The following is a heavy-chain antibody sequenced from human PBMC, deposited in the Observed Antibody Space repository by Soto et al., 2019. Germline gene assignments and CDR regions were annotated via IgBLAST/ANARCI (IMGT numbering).Heavy chain of an antibody. D-gene: IGHD3-3*01. CDR3: ARDQGFFWGGYERLQYFDY. V-gene: IGHV1-69*19. CDR1: GDTFTSYG. Sequence: QVQLVQSGAEVKKSGSSVKLSCKVLGDTFTSYGYTWMRQAPGQGPEWMGGVIPILSVTKIAQRFEGRVTITADESTTTIFMELSSLASEDTAMYFCARDQGFFWGGYERLQYFDYWGQGTQVSVSA. J-gene: IGHJ4*02. CDR2: VIPILSVT.